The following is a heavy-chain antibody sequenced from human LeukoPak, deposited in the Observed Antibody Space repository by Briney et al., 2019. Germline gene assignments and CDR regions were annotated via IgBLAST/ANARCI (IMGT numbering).Heavy chain of an antibody. J-gene: IGHJ4*02. V-gene: IGHV4-59*01. CDR3: ASFDLWSGYI. Sequence: SETLSLTCSVSGGSISSNYWSWIRQPPGKGLEWIGYIYDSGSTNYSPSLKSRATISVDTSKNQFSLKLSSVTAADTAVYYCASFDLWSGYIWGQGTLVTVSS. CDR2: IYDSGST. CDR1: GGSISSNY. D-gene: IGHD3-3*01.